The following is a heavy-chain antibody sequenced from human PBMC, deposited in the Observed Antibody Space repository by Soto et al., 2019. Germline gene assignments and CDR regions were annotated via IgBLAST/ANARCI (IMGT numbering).Heavy chain of an antibody. CDR2: IYYSGST. CDR1: GGSISSGDYC. CDR3: ARDRGSGWLTFDY. Sequence: LQPLCLTCTVAGGSISSGDYCWSWIRQPPGKGLEWIGYIYYSGSTYYNPSLKSRVTISVDTSKNQFSLKLTSVTAADTAVYYCARDRGSGWLTFDYWGQGTLVTVSS. J-gene: IGHJ4*02. D-gene: IGHD6-19*01. V-gene: IGHV4-30-4*01.